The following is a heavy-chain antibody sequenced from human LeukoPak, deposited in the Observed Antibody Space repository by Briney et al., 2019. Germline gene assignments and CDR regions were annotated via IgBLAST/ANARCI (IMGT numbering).Heavy chain of an antibody. J-gene: IGHJ4*02. Sequence: KTGGSLRLSCTASGFTFGDYAMSWFRQAPGKGLEWVGFIRSKAYGGTTEYAASVKGRFTISRDDSKSIAYLQMNSLKTEDTAVYYCTRSSPPHGGNSALGVDYWGQGTLVTVSS. V-gene: IGHV3-49*05. CDR3: TRSSPPHGGNSALGVDY. CDR1: GFTFGDYA. D-gene: IGHD4-23*01. CDR2: IRSKAYGGTT.